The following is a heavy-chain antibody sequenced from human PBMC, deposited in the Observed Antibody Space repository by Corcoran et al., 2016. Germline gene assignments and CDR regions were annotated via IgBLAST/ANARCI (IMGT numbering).Heavy chain of an antibody. V-gene: IGHV3-74*01. J-gene: IGHJ5*02. CDR1: GFTFSGHW. CDR3: ARDTGEGLDP. CDR2: IDSNGRDT. Sequence: EVQLVESGGGLVQPGGSLRVSCAASGFTFSGHWMHWVRQAPGKGLEWVSRIDSNGRDTAYADSVRGRFTVSRDNAKNTLYLQLNSLRVEDTALYYCARDTGEGLDPWGQGTLVTVSS.